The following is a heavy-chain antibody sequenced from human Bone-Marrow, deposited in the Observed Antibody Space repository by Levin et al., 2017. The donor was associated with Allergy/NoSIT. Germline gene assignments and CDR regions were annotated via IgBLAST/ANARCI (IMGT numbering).Heavy chain of an antibody. D-gene: IGHD6-6*01. Sequence: SVKVSCKASGGTFSSYAISWVRQAPGQGLEWMGGIIPIFGTANYAQKFQGRVTITADKSTSTAYMELSSLRSEDTAVYYCARDRAQYSRIAARYGYYYYYMDVWGKGTTVTVSS. CDR3: ARDRAQYSRIAARYGYYYYYMDV. V-gene: IGHV1-69*06. J-gene: IGHJ6*03. CDR2: IIPIFGTA. CDR1: GGTFSSYA.